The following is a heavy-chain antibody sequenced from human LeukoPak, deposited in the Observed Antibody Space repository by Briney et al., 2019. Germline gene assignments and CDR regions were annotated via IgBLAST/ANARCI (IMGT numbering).Heavy chain of an antibody. Sequence: GGSLRLSCAASGFSFNSYSMNWVRQAPGKGLEWVSGISWNSGSIGYADSVKGRFTISRDNAKNSLYLQMNSLRAEDTAVYNCARRYYYDSSSDFDSWGQGTLVTVSS. CDR3: ARRYYYDSSSDFDS. J-gene: IGHJ4*02. CDR1: GFSFNSYS. CDR2: ISWNSGSI. D-gene: IGHD3-22*01. V-gene: IGHV3-48*04.